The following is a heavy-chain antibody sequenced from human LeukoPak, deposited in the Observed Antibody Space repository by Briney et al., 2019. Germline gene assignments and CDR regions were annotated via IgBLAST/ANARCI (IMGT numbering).Heavy chain of an antibody. D-gene: IGHD1-20*01. J-gene: IGHJ4*02. Sequence: ASVKVSCKASGYTFTSYGISWVRQAPGQGLEWMGWISAYNGNTNYAQKLQGRVTMTTDISTSTAYMGLRSLRSDDTAVYYCAREYNSLYYFDYWGQGTLVTVSS. CDR1: GYTFTSYG. CDR3: AREYNSLYYFDY. CDR2: ISAYNGNT. V-gene: IGHV1-18*01.